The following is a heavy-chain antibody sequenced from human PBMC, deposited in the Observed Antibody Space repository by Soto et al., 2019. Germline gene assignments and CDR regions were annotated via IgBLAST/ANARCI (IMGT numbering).Heavy chain of an antibody. D-gene: IGHD2-21*01. J-gene: IGHJ4*02. CDR1: EGSSSDYY. V-gene: IGHV4-34*01. CDR3: AREKIPGLFAY. CDR2: INHSGST. Sequence: PSETLCVTLAVEEGSSSDYYCTRIRQPPGTGLEWIGEINHSGSTNYNPSLKSRVTISVDMSKNQFSLKLTSVTAADMAVYYCAREKIPGLFAYWGKGTLVPVFS.